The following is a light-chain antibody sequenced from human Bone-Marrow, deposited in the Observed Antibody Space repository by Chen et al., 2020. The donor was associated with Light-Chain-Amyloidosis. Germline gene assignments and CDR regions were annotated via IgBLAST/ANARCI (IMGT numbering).Light chain of an antibody. J-gene: IGLJ1*01. Sequence: QSALAQPASVSGSPGQSIPISCTGTTGDIDGYNYVSWYQHHPGRAPKLILYEVSIRPSGVSNRFSGSKSGNTASLTISGLQADDEADYYCNSYSNSNSPYVFGTGTTVTVL. CDR1: TGDIDGYNY. CDR3: NSYSNSNSPYV. V-gene: IGLV2-14*01. CDR2: EVS.